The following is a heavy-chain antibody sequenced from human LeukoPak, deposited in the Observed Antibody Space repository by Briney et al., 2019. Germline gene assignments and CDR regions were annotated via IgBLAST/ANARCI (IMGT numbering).Heavy chain of an antibody. J-gene: IGHJ6*02. Sequence: GGSLRLSCAASGFTFSSYAMSWVRQAPGKGLEWVSAISGSGGSTYYADSVKGRLTISRDTSKNTLYLQMNSLRAEDTAVYYCARARPYYYYGMDVWGQGTTVTVSS. CDR2: ISGSGGST. V-gene: IGHV3-23*01. CDR3: ARARPYYYYGMDV. CDR1: GFTFSSYA. D-gene: IGHD6-6*01.